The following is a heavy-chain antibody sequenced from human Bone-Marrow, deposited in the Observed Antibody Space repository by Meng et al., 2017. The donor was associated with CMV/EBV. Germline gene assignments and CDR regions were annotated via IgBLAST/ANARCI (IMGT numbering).Heavy chain of an antibody. CDR3: AKSALVRGVITLNWFDP. CDR1: EFTFSDYY. CDR2: ISGSSTTT. Sequence: GEFLKISCAASEFTFSDYYMSWIRQAPGKGPEWLSYISGSSTTTYYADSVKGRFTISRDNAKKSLYLQMNSLRAEDTAVYYCAKSALVRGVITLNWFDPWGQGTLVTVSS. V-gene: IGHV3-11*04. D-gene: IGHD3-10*01. J-gene: IGHJ5*02.